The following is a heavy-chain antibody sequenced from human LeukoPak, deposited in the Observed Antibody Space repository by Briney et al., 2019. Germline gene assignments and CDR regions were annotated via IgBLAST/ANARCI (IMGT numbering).Heavy chain of an antibody. V-gene: IGHV4-34*01. D-gene: IGHD6-6*01. CDR1: GGSFSGYY. CDR2: INHSGGT. Sequence: SETLSLTCAVYGGSFSGYYWTWVRQPPGKGLEWIGEINHSGGTNYNPSLKSRGTISVDTSKNQFSLKLSSVTAADTAVYYCARVVSSSSAFYYYYYHYMDVWGKGTTVTVSS. J-gene: IGHJ6*03. CDR3: ARVVSSSSAFYYYYYHYMDV.